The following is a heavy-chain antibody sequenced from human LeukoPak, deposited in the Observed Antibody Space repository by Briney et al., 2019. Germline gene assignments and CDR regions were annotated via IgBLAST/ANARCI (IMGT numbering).Heavy chain of an antibody. CDR3: ARQDHREGSAWDY. CDR2: ISGYNGNT. V-gene: IGHV1-18*01. Sequence: ASVKVSCKASGGTFSSYAISWVRQAPGQGLEWMGWISGYNGNTNYAQNFQGKVTMTTDTSTTTAYMELRSLRSDDTAVYYCARQDHREGSAWDYWGQGTLVTVSS. CDR1: GGTFSSYA. D-gene: IGHD1-14*01. J-gene: IGHJ4*02.